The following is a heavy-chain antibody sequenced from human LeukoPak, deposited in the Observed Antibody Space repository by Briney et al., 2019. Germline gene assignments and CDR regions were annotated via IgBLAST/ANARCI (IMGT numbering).Heavy chain of an antibody. CDR1: GFTVSSNN. D-gene: IGHD6-19*01. Sequence: GGSLRLSCAASGFTVSSNNMNWVGQAAGKGLEWVSIIYTGGSTYYADSVKGRFTISRDNAKHSLHLQMNSLRAEDTAVYYCTTLTVASNFDYWGQGTLVTVSS. J-gene: IGHJ4*02. CDR3: TTLTVASNFDY. CDR2: IYTGGST. V-gene: IGHV3-53*01.